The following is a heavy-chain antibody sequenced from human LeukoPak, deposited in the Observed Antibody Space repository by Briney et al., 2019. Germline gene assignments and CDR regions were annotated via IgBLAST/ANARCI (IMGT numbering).Heavy chain of an antibody. D-gene: IGHD3-22*01. V-gene: IGHV4-30-2*01. J-gene: IGHJ4*02. CDR1: GGSISSGGYY. CDR3: ARLPTNDYDSGGS. Sequence: SQTLSLTCTVSGGSISSGGYYWSWIRQPPGKGLEWIGYIYHSGSTYYNPSLKSRVTISVDRSKNQFSLKLTSVTAADTAVYYCARLPTNDYDSGGSWGRGTLVTVSS. CDR2: IYHSGST.